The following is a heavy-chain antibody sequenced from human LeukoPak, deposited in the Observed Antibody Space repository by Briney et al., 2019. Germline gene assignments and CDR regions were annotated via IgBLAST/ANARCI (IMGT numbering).Heavy chain of an antibody. J-gene: IGHJ4*02. Sequence: GGSLRLSCAASGFTVSSNYMSWVRQAPGKGLEWVSSISSSSSYIYYADSVKGRFTISRDNAKSTLYLQMNSLRAEDTAVYYCVRIRYDSSGRYFDNWGQGTLVTVSS. CDR2: ISSSSSYI. CDR3: VRIRYDSSGRYFDN. V-gene: IGHV3-21*01. D-gene: IGHD3-22*01. CDR1: GFTVSSNY.